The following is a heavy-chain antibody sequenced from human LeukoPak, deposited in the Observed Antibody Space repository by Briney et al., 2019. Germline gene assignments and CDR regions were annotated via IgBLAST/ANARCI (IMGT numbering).Heavy chain of an antibody. CDR1: GYTFTRDY. V-gene: IGHV1-46*01. J-gene: IGHJ3*02. D-gene: IGHD3-3*01. Sequence: ASGKVFCKASGYTFTRDYIHWVRQAPGQGLEWIGIINPSGGSTTYAQKFQGRVTMTRDMSASTVYMELSSLRSEDTAVYYCARGRGFSPRDGFDIWGQGTLVTVSS. CDR2: INPSGGST. CDR3: ARGRGFSPRDGFDI.